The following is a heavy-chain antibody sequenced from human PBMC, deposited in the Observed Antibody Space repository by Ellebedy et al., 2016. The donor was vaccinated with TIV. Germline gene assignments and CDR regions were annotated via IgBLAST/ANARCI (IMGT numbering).Heavy chain of an antibody. CDR1: GFTFRAYN. Sequence: AASVKVSCKASGFTFRAYNMHWVRQAPGQGLEWMGWINPNTGDTKYAQRFQGRVTMTRDTSTNTGYMELTRLTSDDTAVYFCTRDHLAVGANWFDPWGRGTLVTVSS. D-gene: IGHD3-16*01. V-gene: IGHV1-2*02. J-gene: IGHJ5*02. CDR3: TRDHLAVGANWFDP. CDR2: INPNTGDT.